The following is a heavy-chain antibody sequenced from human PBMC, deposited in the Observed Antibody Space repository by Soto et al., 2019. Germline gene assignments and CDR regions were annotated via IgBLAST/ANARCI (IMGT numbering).Heavy chain of an antibody. CDR3: AKELLRPGLAYGMDV. V-gene: IGHV3-30*18. D-gene: IGHD6-25*01. CDR2: ISYDGSNK. CDR1: GFTFSSYG. J-gene: IGHJ6*02. Sequence: QVQLVESGGGVVQPGRSLRLSCAASGFTFSSYGMHWVRQAPGKGLEWVAVISYDGSNKYYADSVKGRFTISRDNSKNTLYLQMNSLRAEDTAVYYCAKELLRPGLAYGMDVWGQGTTVTVSS.